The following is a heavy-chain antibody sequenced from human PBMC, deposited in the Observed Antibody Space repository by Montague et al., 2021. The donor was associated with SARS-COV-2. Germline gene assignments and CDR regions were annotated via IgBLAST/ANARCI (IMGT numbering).Heavy chain of an antibody. CDR3: VREREWSSGLDV. J-gene: IGHJ6*02. D-gene: IGHD3-3*01. CDR2: IYTGGSI. CDR1: GFNVNSNY. Sequence: SLRLSCAASGFNVNSNYMNWVRQAPGKGLEWVAVIYTGGSICYAGSVQGRFTISRDNSRNTLSLQMDSLRGDDTAVYYCVREREWSSGLDVWGQGTTVTVSS. V-gene: IGHV3-53*05.